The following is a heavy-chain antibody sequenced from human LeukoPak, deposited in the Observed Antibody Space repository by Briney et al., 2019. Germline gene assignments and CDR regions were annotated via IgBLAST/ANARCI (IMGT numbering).Heavy chain of an antibody. CDR1: GFTFNDYA. CDR2: ISYDGYDK. J-gene: IGHJ4*02. D-gene: IGHD3-9*01. Sequence: GGSLRLSCAASGFTFNDYAMYWVRQAPGKGLEWVTLISYDGYDKSYADSVRGRFTISRDNSKNTLYLQMNSLRAEDTAVYYCARGSLPPFDWSLDYWGQGTLVTVSS. V-gene: IGHV3-30*14. CDR3: ARGSLPPFDWSLDY.